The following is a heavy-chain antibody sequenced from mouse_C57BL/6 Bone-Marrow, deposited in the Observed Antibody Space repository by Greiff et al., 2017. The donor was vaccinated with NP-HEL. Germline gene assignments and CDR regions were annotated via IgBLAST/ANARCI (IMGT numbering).Heavy chain of an antibody. CDR2: IDPNSGGT. CDR3: ARALRRGVYYAMDY. J-gene: IGHJ4*01. D-gene: IGHD2-4*01. V-gene: IGHV1-72*01. CDR1: GYTFTSYW. Sequence: QVQLKESGAELVKPGASVKLSCKASGYTFTSYWMHWVKQRPGRGLEWIGRIDPNSGGTKYNEKFKSKATLTVDKPSSTAYMQLSSLTSEDSAVYYCARALRRGVYYAMDYWGQGTSVTVSS.